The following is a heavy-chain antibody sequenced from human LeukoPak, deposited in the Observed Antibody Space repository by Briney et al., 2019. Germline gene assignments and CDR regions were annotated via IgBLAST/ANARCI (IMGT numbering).Heavy chain of an antibody. D-gene: IGHD3-22*01. CDR2: ISSSSSTI. V-gene: IGHV3-48*01. J-gene: IGHJ5*02. CDR3: ARDFLGDSDYYDSSGYFNWFDP. Sequence: PGGSLRLSCVVSGFTFNRCWMNWVRQAPGKGLEWVSYISSSSSTIYYADSVKGRFTISRDNAKNSLYLQMNSLRAEDTAVYYCARDFLGDSDYYDSSGYFNWFDPWGQGTLVTVSS. CDR1: GFTFNRCW.